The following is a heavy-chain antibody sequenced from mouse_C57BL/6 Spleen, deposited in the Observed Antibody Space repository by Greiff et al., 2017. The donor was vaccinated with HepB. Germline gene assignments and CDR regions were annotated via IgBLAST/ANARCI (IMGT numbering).Heavy chain of an antibody. CDR3: ARGNYDGYYALPAY. CDR1: GYTFTSYD. Sequence: QVQLQQSGPELVKPGASVKLSCKASGYTFTSYDINWVKQRPGQGLEWIGWIYPRDGSTKYNEKFKGKATLTVATSSSTAYMELHSLTSEDSAVYFCARGNYDGYYALPAYWGQGTLVTVSA. D-gene: IGHD2-3*01. V-gene: IGHV1-85*01. CDR2: IYPRDGST. J-gene: IGHJ3*01.